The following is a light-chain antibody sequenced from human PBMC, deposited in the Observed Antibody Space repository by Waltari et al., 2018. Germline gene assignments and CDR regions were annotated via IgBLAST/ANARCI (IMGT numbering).Light chain of an antibody. J-gene: IGKJ1*01. CDR1: QSFSRN. Sequence: EIVMTQAPAILSASPGERATLSCRASQSFSRNVAWYQHKRGQAPRLLIYSASSRSTGVPSRFRGGWSGTEFPLTISSLQSEDFAVYFCQQYNDWYTFGPGTKVEIK. CDR3: QQYNDWYT. CDR2: SAS. V-gene: IGKV3-15*01.